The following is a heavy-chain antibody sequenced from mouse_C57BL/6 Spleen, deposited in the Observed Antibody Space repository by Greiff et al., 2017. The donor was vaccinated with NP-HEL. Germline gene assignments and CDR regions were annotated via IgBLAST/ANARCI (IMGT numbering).Heavy chain of an antibody. CDR2: ISYDGSN. J-gene: IGHJ1*03. Sequence: EVQVVESGPGLVKPSQSLSLTCSVTGYSITSGYYWNWIRQFPGNKLEWMGYISYDGSNNYNPSLKNRISITRDTSKNQFFLKLNSVTTEDTATYYCARGLTTVVYWYFDVWGTGTTVTVSS. CDR3: ARGLTTVVYWYFDV. CDR1: GYSITSGYY. V-gene: IGHV3-6*01. D-gene: IGHD1-1*01.